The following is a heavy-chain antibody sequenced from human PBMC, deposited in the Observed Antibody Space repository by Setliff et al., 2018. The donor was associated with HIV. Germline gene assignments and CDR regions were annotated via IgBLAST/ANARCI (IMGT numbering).Heavy chain of an antibody. CDR1: GYTFTSYD. V-gene: IGHV1-8*02. CDR2: MNPNSGNT. J-gene: IGHJ5*02. CDR3: ARGKNIVVVPAAPNWFDP. D-gene: IGHD2-2*01. Sequence: ASVKVSCKASGYTFTSYDINWVRQATGQGPEWMGWMNPNSGNTGYAQKFQGRVTMARNTSINTAYMELSSLRSQDTAVYYCARGKNIVVVPAAPNWFDPWGQGTLVTVSS.